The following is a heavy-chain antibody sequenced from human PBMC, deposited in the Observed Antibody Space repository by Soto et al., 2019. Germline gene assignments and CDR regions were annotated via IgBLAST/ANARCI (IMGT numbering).Heavy chain of an antibody. D-gene: IGHD4-17*01. CDR3: ASEFSTMTHFFDY. V-gene: IGHV4-30-4*01. CDR2: ISHGGST. CDR1: GVSVSSDAYY. J-gene: IGHJ4*02. Sequence: PSETLSLTCSVSGVSVSSDAYYWTWFRQPPGKGREWIGYISHGGSTYYNPSLKSRLTMSLDTSNNQFSLKLTSVTAADKAVYYCASEFSTMTHFFDYWGQGALVTV.